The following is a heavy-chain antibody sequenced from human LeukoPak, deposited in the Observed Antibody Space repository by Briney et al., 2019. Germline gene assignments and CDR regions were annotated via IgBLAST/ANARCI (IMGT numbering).Heavy chain of an antibody. J-gene: IGHJ4*02. V-gene: IGHV3-21*01. CDR1: GFTFRSYN. CDR2: ISSSSSYI. CDR3: ARGASRADY. Sequence: AGGSLRLSCAASGFTFRSYNMNWVRQAPGKRPEWVSSISSSSSYIYYADSVKGRFTISRDNAKNSPYLQMNSLRAEDTALYYCARGASRADYWGQGTLVTVSS.